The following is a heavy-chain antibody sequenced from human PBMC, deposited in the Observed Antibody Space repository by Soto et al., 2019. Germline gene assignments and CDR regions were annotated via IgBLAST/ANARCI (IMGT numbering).Heavy chain of an antibody. CDR3: ARGSTYYDFWSGFYGMDV. CDR2: ISSSGSTI. V-gene: IGHV3-48*03. J-gene: IGHJ6*02. CDR1: GFTFSSYE. Sequence: GGSLRLSCAASGFTFSSYEMNWVRQAPGKGLEWASYISSSGSTIYYADSVKGRFTISRDNAKNSLYLQMNSLRAEDTAVYYCARGSTYYDFWSGFYGMDVWGQGTTVTVSS. D-gene: IGHD3-3*01.